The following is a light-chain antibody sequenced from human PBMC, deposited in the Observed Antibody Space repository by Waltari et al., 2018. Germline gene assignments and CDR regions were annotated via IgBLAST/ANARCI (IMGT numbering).Light chain of an antibody. CDR2: SHN. V-gene: IGLV1-44*01. CDR1: GSNIGSST. Sequence: QSVLTQPPSASGTPGQRVTISCSGSGSNIGSSTVDWYQQLPGPAPKLLTHSHNQRPSGVPDRFSASKSGTSASLAISGLQSEDEADYYCGTWDDSLNGWVFGGGTKLTVL. CDR3: GTWDDSLNGWV. J-gene: IGLJ3*02.